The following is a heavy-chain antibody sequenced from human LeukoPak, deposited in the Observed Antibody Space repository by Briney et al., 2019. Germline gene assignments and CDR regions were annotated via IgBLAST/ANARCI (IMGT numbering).Heavy chain of an antibody. J-gene: IGHJ6*03. CDR3: ARAPRDRGYCGATSCFEYMDV. D-gene: IGHD2-2*01. Sequence: PSETLSLTCTVSGASISSYYGSWIRQPPGKGLEWVAYIFYNVNTKYNTSLKSRVTISVDTSKTQFSLKVTSVTAADTAVYYCARAPRDRGYCGATSCFEYMDVGGRGTTVTIS. CDR1: GASISSYY. CDR2: IFYNVNT. V-gene: IGHV4-59*01.